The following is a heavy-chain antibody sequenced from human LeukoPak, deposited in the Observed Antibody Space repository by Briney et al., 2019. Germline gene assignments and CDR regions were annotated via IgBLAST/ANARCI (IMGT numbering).Heavy chain of an antibody. CDR2: IYYSGST. CDR3: ARQDLYYDILTGYFGDAFDI. J-gene: IGHJ3*02. CDR1: GGSISSYY. V-gene: IGHV4-59*08. D-gene: IGHD3-9*01. Sequence: KPSETLSLTCTVSGGSISSYYWSWIRQPPGKGLEWIGYIYYSGSTNYNPSLKSRVTISVDTSKNQFSLKLSSVTAADTAVYYCARQDLYYDILTGYFGDAFDIWGQGTMVTVSS.